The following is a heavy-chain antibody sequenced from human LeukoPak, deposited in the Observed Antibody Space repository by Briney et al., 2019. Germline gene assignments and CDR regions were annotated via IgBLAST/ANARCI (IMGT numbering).Heavy chain of an antibody. D-gene: IGHD5-18*01. J-gene: IGHJ6*02. CDR1: GFTVSSNY. Sequence: GGSLRLSCAASGFTVSSNYMSWVRQAPGKGLEWVSVIYSGGSTYYADSVKGRFTISRDNSKNTLYLQMNSLRAEDTAVYYCARGRRGYSYGHTYYYYGMDVWAKGPRSPSP. CDR3: ARGRRGYSYGHTYYYYGMDV. V-gene: IGHV3-66*01. CDR2: IYSGGST.